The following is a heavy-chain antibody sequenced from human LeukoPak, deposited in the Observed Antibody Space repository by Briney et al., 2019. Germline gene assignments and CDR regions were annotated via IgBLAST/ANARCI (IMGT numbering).Heavy chain of an antibody. CDR2: IWYDGSNK. CDR3: AKAYSYGYDY. CDR1: GFTFSSDG. Sequence: GGSLRLSCVASGFTFSSDGMHWVRQAPGKGLEWVAFIWYDGSNKYCADSVKGRFTISRDNSKNTLSLQMSSLRPDDTAVYYCAKAYSYGYDYWGQGTLVTVSS. V-gene: IGHV3-30*02. D-gene: IGHD5-18*01. J-gene: IGHJ4*02.